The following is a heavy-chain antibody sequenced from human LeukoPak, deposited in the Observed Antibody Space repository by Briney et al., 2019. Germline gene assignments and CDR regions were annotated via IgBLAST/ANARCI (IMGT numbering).Heavy chain of an antibody. CDR2: ISAYNGNT. J-gene: IGHJ4*02. V-gene: IGHV1-18*01. Sequence: GASVKVSCKASGYTFTSYGISWVRQAPGQGLEWMGWISAYNGNTNYAQKLQGRVTMTTDTSTSTAYMEPRSLRSDDTAVYYCARVGTIVVVPAAKSLDYWGQGTLVTVS. CDR1: GYTFTSYG. CDR3: ARVGTIVVVPAAKSLDY. D-gene: IGHD2-2*01.